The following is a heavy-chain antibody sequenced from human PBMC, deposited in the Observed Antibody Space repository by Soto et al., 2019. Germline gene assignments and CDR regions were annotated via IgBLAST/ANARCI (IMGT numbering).Heavy chain of an antibody. Sequence: SETLSLTCTVSGGSIGSADYYWSWIRQPPGKGLDWIGYIYYSGNTYYNPSLKSRVIVSVDTSKNQFSLKLSSVTAADTAVYYCARASSGYSGYDPPDVMDVWGQGTRVTVSS. CDR1: GGSIGSADYY. V-gene: IGHV4-31*03. J-gene: IGHJ6*02. CDR2: IYYSGNT. CDR3: ARASSGYSGYDPPDVMDV. D-gene: IGHD5-12*01.